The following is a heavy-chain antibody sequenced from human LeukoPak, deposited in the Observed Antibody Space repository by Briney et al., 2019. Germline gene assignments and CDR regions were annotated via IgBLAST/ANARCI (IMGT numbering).Heavy chain of an antibody. V-gene: IGHV3-23*01. Sequence: GGSLRLSCAASGFTFSAYAMSWVRQAPGKGLQWVSTISATGAITYYADSAKGRFTISRDNSKGTLYLQMNSLRAEDTDVYYCAVSWYLNFWGQGTLVTVSS. CDR3: AVSWYLNF. CDR1: GFTFSAYA. D-gene: IGHD6-13*01. CDR2: ISATGAIT. J-gene: IGHJ4*02.